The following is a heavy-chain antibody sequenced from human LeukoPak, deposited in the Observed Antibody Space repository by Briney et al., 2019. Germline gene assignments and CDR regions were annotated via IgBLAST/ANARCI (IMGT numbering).Heavy chain of an antibody. J-gene: IGHJ4*02. D-gene: IGHD6-13*01. CDR3: ARVGSKYSSSWYILDY. Sequence: GESLRLSCAASGFTFSSYAMHWVRQAPGKGLEWVAVISYDGSNKYYADSVKGRFTISRDNSKNTLYLQMNSLRAEDTAVYYCARVGSKYSSSWYILDYWGQGTLVTVSS. CDR2: ISYDGSNK. V-gene: IGHV3-30*04. CDR1: GFTFSSYA.